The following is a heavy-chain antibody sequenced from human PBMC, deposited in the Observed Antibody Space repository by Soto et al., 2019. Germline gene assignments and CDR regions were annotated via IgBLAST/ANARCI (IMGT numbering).Heavy chain of an antibody. J-gene: IGHJ4*02. CDR2: ISTGGAYM. D-gene: IGHD2-21*01. CDR3: ARDIASPGGDYFDA. V-gene: IGHV3-21*06. CDR1: GFTFRNYN. Sequence: ESGGGLVKAGGSLRLFCTASGFTFRNYNMNWVRQAPAKGLEWVSSISTGGAYMFYADSVKGRFTISRDNAQNSLFLQIDSPRAEDTAVYYCARDIASPGGDYFDAWGQGTLVTVSS.